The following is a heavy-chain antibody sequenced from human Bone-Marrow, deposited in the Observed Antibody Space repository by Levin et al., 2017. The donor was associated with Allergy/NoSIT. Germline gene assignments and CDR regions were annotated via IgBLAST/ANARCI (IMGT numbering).Heavy chain of an antibody. CDR3: ARDRVRSSSSAYFDY. J-gene: IGHJ4*02. Sequence: SETLSLTCTVSGGSISSYYWSWIRQPPGKGLEWIGYIYYSGSTNYNPSLKSRVTISVDTSKNQFSLKLSSVTAADTAVYYCARDRVRSSSSAYFDYWGQGTLVTVSS. CDR1: GGSISSYY. CDR2: IYYSGST. D-gene: IGHD6-6*01. V-gene: IGHV4-59*01.